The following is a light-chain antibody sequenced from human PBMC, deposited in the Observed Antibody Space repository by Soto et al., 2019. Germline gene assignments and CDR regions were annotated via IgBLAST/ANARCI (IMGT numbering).Light chain of an antibody. V-gene: IGKV2-28*01. J-gene: IGKJ1*01. CDR3: MQALQTPWT. CDR2: LSS. CDR1: QSLLHSKGYNY. Sequence: DIVMTQSPLSLPVTPGEPASISCRSSQSLLHSKGYNYLDWYLQKPGQSPQLLISLSSNRASGVPDRFSVSGSGTDFTLRISRVEAEDVGVYYCMQALQTPWTLGQGTKVEI.